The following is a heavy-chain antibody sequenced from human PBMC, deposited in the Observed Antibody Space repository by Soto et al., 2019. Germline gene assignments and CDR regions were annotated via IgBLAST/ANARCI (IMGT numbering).Heavy chain of an antibody. CDR3: TLGSWSAETFDI. V-gene: IGHV1-69*02. D-gene: IGHD6-13*01. CDR1: GGTFSTYT. CDR2: IIPRLDIT. J-gene: IGHJ3*02. Sequence: QVQLVQSGAEVKKPGSSVKVSCKASGGTFSTYTIIWVRQAPGPGLEWMGRIIPRLDITNNAQRFQGRVTIPADKSTSTAYLELSSLRSEDTAVYYCTLGSWSAETFDIWGRGTMVTVS.